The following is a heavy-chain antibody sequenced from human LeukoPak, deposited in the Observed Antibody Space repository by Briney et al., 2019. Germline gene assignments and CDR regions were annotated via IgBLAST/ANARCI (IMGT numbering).Heavy chain of an antibody. CDR2: IWYDGSNK. Sequence: GGSLRLSCAASGFTFSSYGMHWVRQAPGKGLEWVAVIWYDGSNKYYADSVKGRFTISRDNSENTLYLQMNSLRAEDTAVYYCARDSFPDGKGDNDAFDIWGQGTMVTVSS. V-gene: IGHV3-33*01. J-gene: IGHJ3*02. CDR1: GFTFSSYG. D-gene: IGHD4-23*01. CDR3: ARDSFPDGKGDNDAFDI.